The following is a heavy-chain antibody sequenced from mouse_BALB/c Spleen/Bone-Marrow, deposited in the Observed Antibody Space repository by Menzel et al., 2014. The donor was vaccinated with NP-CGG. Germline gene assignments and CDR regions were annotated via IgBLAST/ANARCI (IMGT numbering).Heavy chain of an antibody. V-gene: IGHV1-69*02. Sequence: QVQLQQSGAELVRPGASVKLSCKASGYTFTSYWINWVKQRPGQGLEWIGNIYPSDSYTNYNQKFKDKATLTVDKSSSTAYMQLSNPTSEDSAVYYCTRPGGWYFDVWGAGTTVTVSS. CDR1: GYTFTSYW. J-gene: IGHJ1*01. CDR3: TRPGGWYFDV. CDR2: IYPSDSYT.